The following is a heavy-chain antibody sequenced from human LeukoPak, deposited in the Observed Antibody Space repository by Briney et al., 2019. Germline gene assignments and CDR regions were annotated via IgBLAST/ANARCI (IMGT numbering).Heavy chain of an antibody. V-gene: IGHV3-23*01. CDR3: TKKGSRIAAAGPYFDY. J-gene: IGHJ4*02. CDR2: ITSSGGNGGSI. Sequence: GGSLRLSCAASGFTFSSYAMSWVRQAPGKGLEWVSVITSSGGNGGSIYYADSVKGRFTISRDNAKNSLYLQMNSLRAEDTAVYYCTKKGSRIAAAGPYFDYWGQGTLVTVSS. D-gene: IGHD6-13*01. CDR1: GFTFSSYA.